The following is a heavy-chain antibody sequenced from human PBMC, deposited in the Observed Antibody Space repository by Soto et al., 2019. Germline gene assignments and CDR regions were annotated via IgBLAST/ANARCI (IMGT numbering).Heavy chain of an antibody. CDR3: ARSDCGGDCYGQNYFDY. J-gene: IGHJ4*02. Sequence: GGSLRLSCAASGFTFSSYGMHWVRQAPGKGLEWVAVIWYDGSNKYYADSVKGRFTISRDNSKNTLYLQMNSLRAEDTAVYYCARSDCGGDCYGQNYFDYWGQGTLVTVSS. CDR2: IWYDGSNK. CDR1: GFTFSSYG. D-gene: IGHD2-21*02. V-gene: IGHV3-33*01.